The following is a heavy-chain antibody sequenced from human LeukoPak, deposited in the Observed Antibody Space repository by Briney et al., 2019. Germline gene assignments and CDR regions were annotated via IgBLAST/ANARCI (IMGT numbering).Heavy chain of an antibody. CDR1: GFTFSSYA. CDR3: ARARGYSYGYRFYGMDV. J-gene: IGHJ6*02. V-gene: IGHV3-30-3*01. CDR2: ISYDGSNK. Sequence: PGGSLRLSCAASGFTFSSYAMHWVRQAPGKGLEWVAVISYDGSNKYYADSVKGRFTISRDNSKNTLYLQMNSLRAEDTAVYYCARARGYSYGYRFYGMDVWGQGTTVTVSS. D-gene: IGHD5-18*01.